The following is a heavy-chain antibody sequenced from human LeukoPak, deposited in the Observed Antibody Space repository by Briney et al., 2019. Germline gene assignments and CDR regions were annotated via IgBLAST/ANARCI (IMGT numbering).Heavy chain of an antibody. Sequence: SETLSLTCTVSGGSISSYYWSWIRQPPGKGLEWIGYIYYSGSTNYNPSLKSRVTISVDTSKNQFSLKLSSVTAADTAVYYCARGHLTGTTANWFDPWGQGTLVTVSS. J-gene: IGHJ5*02. D-gene: IGHD1-20*01. CDR1: GGSISSYY. CDR2: IYYSGST. V-gene: IGHV4-59*01. CDR3: ARGHLTGTTANWFDP.